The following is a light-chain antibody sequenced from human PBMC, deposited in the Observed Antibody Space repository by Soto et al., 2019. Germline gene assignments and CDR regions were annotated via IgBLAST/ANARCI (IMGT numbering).Light chain of an antibody. CDR1: QSIRSY. CDR3: QQSYNIPRT. V-gene: IGKV1-39*01. CDR2: AAS. J-gene: IGKJ1*01. Sequence: DIQMTQSPSSLSASVGDRVTITCRASQSIRSYLNWYQQERGKAPKLLIYAASSLQSGVPSTFSGSGSGTDFTLTIISLQPEDVATYDCQQSYNIPRTFGPGTRVEVK.